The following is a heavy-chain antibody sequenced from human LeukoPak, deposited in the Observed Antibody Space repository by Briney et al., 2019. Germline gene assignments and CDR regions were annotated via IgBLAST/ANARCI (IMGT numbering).Heavy chain of an antibody. CDR3: ARGAFSGYGDFGFDY. CDR2: IYDSGSA. D-gene: IGHD4-17*01. J-gene: IGHJ4*02. Sequence: PSETLSLTCSVSGGPISSYYWSWIRQPPGKGLEWIGYIYDSGSANYNPSLKSRLTISVDTSKNQFSLKLSSVTAADTAVYYCARGAFSGYGDFGFDYWGQGTLVTASS. CDR1: GGPISSYY. V-gene: IGHV4-59*01.